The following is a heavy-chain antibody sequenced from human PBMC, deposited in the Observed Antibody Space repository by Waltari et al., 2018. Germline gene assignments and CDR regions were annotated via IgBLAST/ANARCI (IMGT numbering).Heavy chain of an antibody. Sequence: EVQLLESGGGLVQPGGSLRLSCAASGFTFSSYAMSWVRQAPGKGLGGVSAISGSGGSTYYADAVKGRFTISRDNSKNTLYLQMNSLRAEDTAVYYCAKDLRPAGFYWGQGTLVTVSS. V-gene: IGHV3-23*01. CDR3: AKDLRPAGFY. CDR1: GFTFSSYA. D-gene: IGHD6-25*01. J-gene: IGHJ4*02. CDR2: ISGSGGST.